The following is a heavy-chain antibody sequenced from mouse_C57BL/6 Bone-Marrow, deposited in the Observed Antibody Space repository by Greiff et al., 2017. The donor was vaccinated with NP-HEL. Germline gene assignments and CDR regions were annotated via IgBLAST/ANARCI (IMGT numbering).Heavy chain of an antibody. V-gene: IGHV1-80*01. D-gene: IGHD1-1*01. CDR1: GYAFSSYW. J-gene: IGHJ1*03. CDR2: IYPGDGDT. Sequence: QVQLQQSGAELVKPGASVKISCKASGYAFSSYWMNWVKQRPGKGLAWIGQIYPGDGDTNYNGKFKGKATLTADKSSSTAYMQLSSLTSEDSAVYFCARDYGSSYNWYFDVWGTGTTVTVSS. CDR3: ARDYGSSYNWYFDV.